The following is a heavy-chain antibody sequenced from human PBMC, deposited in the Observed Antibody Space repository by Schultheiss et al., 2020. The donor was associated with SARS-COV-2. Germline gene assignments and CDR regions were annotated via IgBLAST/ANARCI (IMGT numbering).Heavy chain of an antibody. CDR1: GFTFSSYW. D-gene: IGHD3-10*01. V-gene: IGHV3-7*03. CDR3: ARDSRGILWFGELAP. Sequence: GGSLRLSCAASGFTFSSYWMSWVRQAPGKGLEWVANIKQDGSEKYYVDSVKGRFTISRDNAKNSLYLQMNSLRAEDTAVYYCARDSRGILWFGELAPWGQGTLVTVSS. CDR2: IKQDGSEK. J-gene: IGHJ4*02.